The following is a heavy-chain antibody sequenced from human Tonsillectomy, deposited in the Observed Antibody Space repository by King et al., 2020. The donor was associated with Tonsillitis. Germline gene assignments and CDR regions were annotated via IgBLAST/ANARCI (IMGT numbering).Heavy chain of an antibody. Sequence: VQLVESGGGLVQPGGSLRLSCAASALTFTTYWMSWVRQAPGKGLEWVANIKQDGSEKYYVDSVRGRFTISRDNAKISLYLQMNNLRAEDTAVYYCARGWNFGFDIWGQGTMVTVSS. CDR3: ARGWNFGFDI. CDR2: IKQDGSEK. J-gene: IGHJ3*02. D-gene: IGHD1-1*01. CDR1: ALTFTTYW. V-gene: IGHV3-7*01.